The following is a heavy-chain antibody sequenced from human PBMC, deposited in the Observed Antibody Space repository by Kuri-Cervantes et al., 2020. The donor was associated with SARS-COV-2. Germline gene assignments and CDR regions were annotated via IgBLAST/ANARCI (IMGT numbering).Heavy chain of an antibody. V-gene: IGHV4-39*01. CDR2: IYYSGST. Sequence: SETLSLTCTVSGDSISSNSYFWGWIRQPPGRGLEWIGNIYYSGSTYYNPSLKSRVTISVDTSKKQFSLKLSSATAADTAIYYCVRAAAGIYYFDYWGQGTLVTVSS. CDR3: VRAAAGIYYFDY. D-gene: IGHD6-13*01. CDR1: GDSISSNSYF. J-gene: IGHJ4*02.